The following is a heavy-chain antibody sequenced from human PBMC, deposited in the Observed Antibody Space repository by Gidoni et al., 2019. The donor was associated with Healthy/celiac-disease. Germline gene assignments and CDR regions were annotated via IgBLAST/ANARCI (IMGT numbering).Heavy chain of an antibody. CDR1: GFTFSSYE. Sequence: EVQLVESGGGLVQPGGSLRLSCAASGFTFSSYEMNWVRQAPGKGLEWVSYISSSGSTIYYADSVKGRFTISRDNAKNSLYLQMNSLRAEDTAVYYCARDNRVYSSGLFDYWGQGTLVTVSS. CDR2: ISSSGSTI. CDR3: ARDNRVYSSGLFDY. V-gene: IGHV3-48*03. J-gene: IGHJ4*02. D-gene: IGHD6-19*01.